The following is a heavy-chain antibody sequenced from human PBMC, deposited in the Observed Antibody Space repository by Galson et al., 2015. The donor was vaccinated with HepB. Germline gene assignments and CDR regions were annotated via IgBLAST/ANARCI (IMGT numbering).Heavy chain of an antibody. CDR3: ARESLPRIVGATIWMN. CDR2: IIPILGIA. J-gene: IGHJ4*02. V-gene: IGHV1-69*04. CDR1: GGTFSSYA. D-gene: IGHD1-26*01. Sequence: SVKVSCKASGGTFSSYAISWVRQAPGQGLEWMGRIIPILGIANYAQKFQGRVTITADKSTSTAYMELSSLRSEDTAVYYCARESLPRIVGATIWMNWGQGTLVTVSS.